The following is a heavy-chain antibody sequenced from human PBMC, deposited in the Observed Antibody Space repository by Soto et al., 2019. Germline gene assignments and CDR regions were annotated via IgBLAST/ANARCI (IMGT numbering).Heavy chain of an antibody. CDR2: MYHSGST. Sequence: QLQLQESGSGLVKPSQTLSLTCAVSGGSISSGGYSWSWIRQPPGKGLEWIGYMYHSGSTYYNPSLKSRVTISIDRSKNQFSLKLSSVTAADTAVYYCARAPDYWGEGILGTVSS. V-gene: IGHV4-30-2*01. CDR1: GGSISSGGYS. J-gene: IGHJ4*02. CDR3: ARAPDY.